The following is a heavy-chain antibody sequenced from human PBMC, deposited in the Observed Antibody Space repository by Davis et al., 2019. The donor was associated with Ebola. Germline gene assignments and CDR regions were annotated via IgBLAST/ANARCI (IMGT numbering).Heavy chain of an antibody. V-gene: IGHV4-39*01. CDR2: IYYSGST. D-gene: IGHD3-3*01. CDR1: GSSIISSTYY. CDR3: ARQGWSGYSLRHWLDP. J-gene: IGHJ5*02. Sequence: MPSDPLSPTCPLPGSSIISSTYYPGWIRQPPGKGPAWIGSIYYSGSTNYNPALTSRVTISVDTSKNQFSLKLSSVTAADTADYYCARQGWSGYSLRHWLDPWGRGTLVTVSS.